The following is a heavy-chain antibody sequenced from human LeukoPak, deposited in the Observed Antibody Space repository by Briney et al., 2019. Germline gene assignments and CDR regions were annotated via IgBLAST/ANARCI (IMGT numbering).Heavy chain of an antibody. CDR1: GFTFSDYY. J-gene: IGHJ4*02. V-gene: IGHV3-11*01. Sequence: PGGSLSLSCAASGFTFSDYYMSWIRQAPGKGLEWVSYISSSGSTIYYADSVKGRFTISRDDSRNTLYLQMNSLRGDDTAVYYCAKDVGKWESLHFFDYWGQGTLVTVSS. CDR2: ISSSGSTI. D-gene: IGHD1-26*01. CDR3: AKDVGKWESLHFFDY.